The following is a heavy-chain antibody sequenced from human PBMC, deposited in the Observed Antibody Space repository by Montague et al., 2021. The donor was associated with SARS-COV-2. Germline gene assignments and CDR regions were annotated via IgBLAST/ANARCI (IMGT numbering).Heavy chain of an antibody. V-gene: IGHV4-39*02. Sequence: SETLSLTCSVSCGSIISSGYYWGWIRQPPGKELEWIGNIYYSGTTYYNPSLKSRGTISVDTSKNHLSLRLSSVTAADTAVYFCARGMIRVVTTPFDYWGQGSQVTVSS. CDR3: ARGMIRVVTTPFDY. J-gene: IGHJ4*02. D-gene: IGHD3-10*01. CDR1: CGSIISSGYY. CDR2: IYYSGTT.